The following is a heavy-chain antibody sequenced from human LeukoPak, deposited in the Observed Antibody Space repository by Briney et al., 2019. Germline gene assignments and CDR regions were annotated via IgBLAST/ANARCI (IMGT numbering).Heavy chain of an antibody. CDR3: ARLSESRNGYNYFDY. V-gene: IGHV5-51*01. CDR2: IYAGDSDP. D-gene: IGHD5-24*01. J-gene: IGHJ4*02. CDR1: GYSFSNYW. Sequence: KRGESLKISCKSSGYSFSNYWVAWVRQMPGKGLERMGVIYAGDSDPRYSPSFQGQVTISADKSISTAYLQWSSLKASDTAMYYCARLSESRNGYNYFDYWGQGTLVTVSS.